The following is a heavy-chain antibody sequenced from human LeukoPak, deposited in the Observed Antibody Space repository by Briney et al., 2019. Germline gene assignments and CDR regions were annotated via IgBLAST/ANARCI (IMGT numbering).Heavy chain of an antibody. J-gene: IGHJ4*02. CDR3: ARDPYSSGWTKAYYFDY. CDR1: GFTFSSYG. CDR2: ISYDGSNK. V-gene: IGHV3-30*03. D-gene: IGHD6-19*01. Sequence: GGSLRLSCAASGFTFSSYGMHWVRQAPGKGLEWVAVISYDGSNKYYADSVKGRFTISRDNSKNTLYLQMNSLRAEDTAVYYCARDPYSSGWTKAYYFDYWGQGTLVTVSS.